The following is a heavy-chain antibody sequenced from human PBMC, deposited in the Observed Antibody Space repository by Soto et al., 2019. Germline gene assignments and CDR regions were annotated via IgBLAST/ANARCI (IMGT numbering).Heavy chain of an antibody. D-gene: IGHD2-15*01. Sequence: EVQLVESGGGLVQPGGSLRLSCAASGFTFSSYWMHWVRQAPGKGLVWVSRINSDGSTITYADSVKGRFTISRDNAKNTLYLQMNSLRDEDTAVYYCARVPYVSYSWGYWGQGTRVTVSS. CDR2: INSDGSTI. CDR1: GFTFSSYW. J-gene: IGHJ4*02. CDR3: ARVPYVSYSWGY. V-gene: IGHV3-74*01.